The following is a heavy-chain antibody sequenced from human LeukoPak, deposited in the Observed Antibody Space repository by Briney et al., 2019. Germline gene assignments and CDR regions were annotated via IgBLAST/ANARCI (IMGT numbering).Heavy chain of an antibody. CDR3: ARGPYDSRGQDYYYYYMDV. CDR1: GGTFSSYT. V-gene: IGHV1-69*02. Sequence: ASVKVSCKASGGTFSSYTISWVRQAPGQGLEWMGRIIPILGIANYAQKFKGRVTVTADESTSTAYMELSSLRSEDTAVYYCARGPYDSRGQDYYYYYMDVWGKGTTVTVSS. D-gene: IGHD3-22*01. CDR2: IIPILGIA. J-gene: IGHJ6*03.